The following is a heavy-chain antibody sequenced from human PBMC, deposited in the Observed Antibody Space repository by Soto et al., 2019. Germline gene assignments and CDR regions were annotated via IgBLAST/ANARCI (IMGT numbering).Heavy chain of an antibody. CDR1: GFTFSSYS. J-gene: IGHJ4*02. Sequence: GGSLRLSCAASGFTFSSYSMNWVRQAPGKGLEWVSSISKSSRYIYYADSVKGRFTISRDNAKNSLYLQMNSLRAEDTAVYYCARDYYDSFFDYWGQGTLVTAPQ. D-gene: IGHD3-22*01. CDR3: ARDYYDSFFDY. CDR2: ISKSSRYI. V-gene: IGHV3-21*01.